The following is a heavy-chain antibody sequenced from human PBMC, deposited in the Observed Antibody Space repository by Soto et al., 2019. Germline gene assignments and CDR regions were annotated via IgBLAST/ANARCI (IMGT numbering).Heavy chain of an antibody. V-gene: IGHV1-2*04. D-gene: IGHD2-8*01. CDR3: ALKHPSEWWALYFDY. CDR1: GYSFTGYY. CDR2: INPNSGGA. Sequence: ASVKVSCKASGYSFTGYYVHWVRQAPGQGLEWMGWINPNSGGAKYAQKFQGCVTMTRDTSITTAYMELTRLRSDDTAVYFCALKHPSEWWALYFDYSGQGTLVTVCS. J-gene: IGHJ4*02.